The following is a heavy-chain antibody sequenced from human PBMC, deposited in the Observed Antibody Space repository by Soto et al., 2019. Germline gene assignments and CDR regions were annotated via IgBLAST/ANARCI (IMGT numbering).Heavy chain of an antibody. J-gene: IGHJ3*02. Sequence: GASVKVSCKASGYTFTSYGISWVRQAPGQGLEWMGWISAYNGNTNYAQKLQGRVTMTTDTSTSTAYMELRSLRSDDTAVYYCARDGYYDSSGYQGEAFDIWGQGTMVTVSS. CDR3: ARDGYYDSSGYQGEAFDI. CDR1: GYTFTSYG. V-gene: IGHV1-18*01. D-gene: IGHD3-22*01. CDR2: ISAYNGNT.